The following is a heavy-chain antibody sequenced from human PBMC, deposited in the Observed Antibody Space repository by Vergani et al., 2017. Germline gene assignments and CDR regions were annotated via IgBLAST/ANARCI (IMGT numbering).Heavy chain of an antibody. D-gene: IGHD3-10*01. CDR1: GFTFSSHA. CDR3: ARGNYYGSGTYVDP. V-gene: IGHV3-23*01. J-gene: IGHJ5*02. CDR2: FKNTGDST. Sequence: EVQLLQSEGAVVQPGGSPRLSCVASGFTFSSHAMSWVRQGHGQGLEWVSSFKNTGDSTHYADSVKGRFTISRDTSKNTLHLQINNLRVEDTAVYYCARGNYYGSGTYVDPWGQGTLVTVSS.